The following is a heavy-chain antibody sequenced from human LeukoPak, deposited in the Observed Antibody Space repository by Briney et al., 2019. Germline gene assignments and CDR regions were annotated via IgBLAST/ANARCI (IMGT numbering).Heavy chain of an antibody. CDR3: ATEGGGPGWLDP. Sequence: SQTRSLTCSVSGGSVSSYYWSWIRQPAGKGLEWIGRISASGSSNYNPSLRCRVIMSVDTPKNQFSLNLSSVTAADTAVYYCATEGGGPGWLDPWGQGTLVTVSS. D-gene: IGHD3-10*01. CDR1: GGSVSSYY. CDR2: ISASGSS. J-gene: IGHJ5*02. V-gene: IGHV4-4*07.